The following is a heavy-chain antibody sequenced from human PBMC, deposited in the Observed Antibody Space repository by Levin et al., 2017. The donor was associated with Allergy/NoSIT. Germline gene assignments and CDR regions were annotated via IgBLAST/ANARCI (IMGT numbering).Heavy chain of an antibody. V-gene: IGHV1-2*06. Sequence: GESLKISCKASGYTFTGYYMHWVRQAPGQGLEWMGRINPNSGGTNYAQKFQGRVTMTRDTSISTAYMELSRLRSDDTAVYYCARLGYCSSTSCYKDYYYMDVWGKGTTVTVSS. D-gene: IGHD2-2*02. CDR1: GYTFTGYY. CDR2: INPNSGGT. CDR3: ARLGYCSSTSCYKDYYYMDV. J-gene: IGHJ6*03.